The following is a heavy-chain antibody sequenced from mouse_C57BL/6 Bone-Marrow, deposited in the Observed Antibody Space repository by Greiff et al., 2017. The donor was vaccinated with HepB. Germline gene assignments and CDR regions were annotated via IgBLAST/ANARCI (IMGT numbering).Heavy chain of an antibody. D-gene: IGHD1-1*01. CDR3: ATGIYYDH. V-gene: IGHV1-85*01. CDR1: GYTFTSYD. CDR2: IYPRDGST. J-gene: IGHJ2*01. Sequence: QVQLKESGPELVKPGASVKLSCKASGYTFTSYDINWVKQRPGQGLEWIGWIYPRDGSTKYNEKFKGKATLTVDTSSSTAYMELHSLTSEDSAVYFCATGIYYDHWGQGTTLTVSS.